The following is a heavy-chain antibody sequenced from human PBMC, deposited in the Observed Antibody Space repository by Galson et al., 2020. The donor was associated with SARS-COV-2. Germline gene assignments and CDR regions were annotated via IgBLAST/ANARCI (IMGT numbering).Heavy chain of an antibody. J-gene: IGHJ6*02. CDR2: VDDSGDTI. CDR3: AKEFGGYVHGGDYYFGMDA. V-gene: IGHV3-23*01. Sequence: QAGGSLRLSCVGSGIIFSNSAMNWVRQAPGKGLEWVATVDDSGDTIYYADSVKGRFTISRDNFKNTLSLQMNNLRAEDTAVYYCAKEFGGYVHGGDYYFGMDAWGQGTKVTVSS. CDR1: GIIFSNSA. D-gene: IGHD3-22*01.